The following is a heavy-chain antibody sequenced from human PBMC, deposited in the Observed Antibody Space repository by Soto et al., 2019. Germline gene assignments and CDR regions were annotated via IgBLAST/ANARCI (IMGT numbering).Heavy chain of an antibody. Sequence: SETLSLTCTVSGGSISSGGYYWSWIRQHPGKGLEWIGYIYYSGSTYYNPSLKSRVTISVDTSKNQFSLKLSSVTAADTVVYYCARDNRGASWFDPWGQGTLVTVSS. CDR3: ARDNRGASWFDP. CDR1: GGSISSGGYY. J-gene: IGHJ5*02. V-gene: IGHV4-31*03. CDR2: IYYSGST.